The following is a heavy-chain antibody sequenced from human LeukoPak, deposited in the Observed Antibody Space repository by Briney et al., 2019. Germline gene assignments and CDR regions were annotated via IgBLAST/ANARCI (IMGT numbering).Heavy chain of an antibody. Sequence: KTGGPLRLSCAASGFTFSSYSMNWVRQAPGKGLEWVSSISSSSSYIYYADSVKGRFTISRDNAKNSLYLQMNSLRAEDTAVYYCARDTEMSDYFDYWGQGTLVTVSS. V-gene: IGHV3-21*01. CDR3: ARDTEMSDYFDY. CDR2: ISSSSSYI. J-gene: IGHJ4*02. CDR1: GFTFSSYS. D-gene: IGHD4-11*01.